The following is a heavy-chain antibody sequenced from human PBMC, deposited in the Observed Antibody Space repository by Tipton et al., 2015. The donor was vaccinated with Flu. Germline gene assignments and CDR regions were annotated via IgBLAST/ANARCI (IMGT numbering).Heavy chain of an antibody. CDR1: GNFIRSGSFY. CDR3: ARSTYHYGSGSSDY. V-gene: IGHV4-61*02. J-gene: IGHJ4*02. D-gene: IGHD3-10*01. Sequence: TLSLTCTVSGNFIRSGSFYWAWIRQPAGKGLEWIGRIYTSGNTDYNPSLESRVTMSIDTSKKQFSLDLRSVTAADTAVYYCARSTYHYGSGSSDYWGQGTLVTVSS. CDR2: IYTSGNT.